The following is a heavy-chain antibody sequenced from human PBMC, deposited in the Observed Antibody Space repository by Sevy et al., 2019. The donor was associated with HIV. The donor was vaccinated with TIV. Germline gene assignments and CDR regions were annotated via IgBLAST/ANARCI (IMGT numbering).Heavy chain of an antibody. D-gene: IGHD3-3*01. Sequence: GESLKISCKGSGFTFTSYWIGWVRQMPGKGLEWMGIIYPGDSGTRYSPSFQGQVTILADKSISTAYLQWNNLKASDTATYYCARHGDTIFGVVIMDVWGKGTTVTVSS. V-gene: IGHV5-51*01. CDR1: GFTFTSYW. CDR3: ARHGDTIFGVVIMDV. CDR2: IYPGDSGT. J-gene: IGHJ6*04.